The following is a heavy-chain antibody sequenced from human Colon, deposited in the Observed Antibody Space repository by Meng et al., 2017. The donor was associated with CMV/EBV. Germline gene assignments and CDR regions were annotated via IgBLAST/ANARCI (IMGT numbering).Heavy chain of an antibody. CDR1: GYTFTATN. Sequence: QVQLVQSGTEVRKPGGSVQVSCKTSGYTFTATNLHWVRHAPGEGLEWMGWIYPQSGGTYFAQKFQGRVNMTGDTSISTAYMELSSLTSDDTAIYYCIKEDWYFDFWGQGNLVTVSS. D-gene: IGHD2-21*01. J-gene: IGHJ4*02. CDR3: IKEDWYFDF. CDR2: IYPQSGGT. V-gene: IGHV1-2*02.